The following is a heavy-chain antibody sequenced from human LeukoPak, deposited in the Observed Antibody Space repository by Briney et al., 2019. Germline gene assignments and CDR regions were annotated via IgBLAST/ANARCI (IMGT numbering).Heavy chain of an antibody. CDR1: GFTFSSYG. J-gene: IGHJ4*02. V-gene: IGHV3-30*18. D-gene: IGHD2-15*01. CDR2: ISYDGSNK. Sequence: GGSLRLSCAASGFTFSSYGMHWVRQAPGKGLEWVAVISYDGSNKYHADSVKGRFTISRDNSKNTLYLQMNSLRAEDTAVYYCAKVFRGVVAATPPPVDYWGQGTLVTVSS. CDR3: AKVFRGVVAATPPPVDY.